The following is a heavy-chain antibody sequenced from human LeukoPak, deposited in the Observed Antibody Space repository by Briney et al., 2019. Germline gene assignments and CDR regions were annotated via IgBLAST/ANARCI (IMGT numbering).Heavy chain of an antibody. D-gene: IGHD2-2*01. V-gene: IGHV3-30*02. CDR1: GFIFSTYG. J-gene: IGHJ4*02. CDR3: AKAIPVVVPAANDY. Sequence: GGSLRLSCATSGFIFSTYGMYWVRQAPGKGLEWVSYIRYDRGTKYYADSVKGRFTISRDNSKNTLYLQMNSLRTEDTAVYYCAKAIPVVVPAANDYWGQGTLVTVSS. CDR2: IRYDRGTK.